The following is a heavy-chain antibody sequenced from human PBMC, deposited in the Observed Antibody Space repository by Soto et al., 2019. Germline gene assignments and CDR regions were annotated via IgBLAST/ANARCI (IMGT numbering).Heavy chain of an antibody. CDR3: ATRLEVDYDILTGFWNYMDV. Sequence: GGSLRLSCAASGFGFTFSTSAMSWVRQAPGKGLEWVSTFRESGGTTHYANSVKGRFTISRDTSKNMLYLQMNSLRAEDTAIYYCATRLEVDYDILTGFWNYMDVWGKGTTVTVSS. CDR2: FRESGGTT. D-gene: IGHD3-9*01. J-gene: IGHJ6*03. V-gene: IGHV3-23*01. CDR1: GFGFTFSTSA.